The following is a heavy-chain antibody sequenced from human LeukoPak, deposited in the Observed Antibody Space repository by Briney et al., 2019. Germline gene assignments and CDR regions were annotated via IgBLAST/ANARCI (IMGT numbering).Heavy chain of an antibody. J-gene: IGHJ4*02. CDR3: ARGGGYDFWSGYYYFDY. Sequence: GGSQRLSCAASGFTFSSYAMHWVRQAPVKGMEWVAVISYDGSNKYYADSVKGRFTISRDNSKNTLYLQMNSLRAEDTAVYYCARGGGYDFWSGYYYFDYWGQGTLVTVSS. CDR1: GFTFSSYA. CDR2: ISYDGSNK. V-gene: IGHV3-30-3*01. D-gene: IGHD3-3*01.